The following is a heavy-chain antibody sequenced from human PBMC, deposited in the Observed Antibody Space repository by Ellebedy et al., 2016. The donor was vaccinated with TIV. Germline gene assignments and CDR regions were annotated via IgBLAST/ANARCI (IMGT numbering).Heavy chain of an antibody. Sequence: AASVKVSCKASGYTFTSYYIHWVRQAPGQGLEWMGTINPSGNITGYAQNFQGRVTMTRDTSTSTVYMEVSSLRSDDTAVYYCAKMRPEPDWGQGTLVTVSS. D-gene: IGHD1-14*01. CDR3: AKMRPEPD. CDR1: GYTFTSYY. CDR2: INPSGNIT. V-gene: IGHV1-46*01. J-gene: IGHJ1*01.